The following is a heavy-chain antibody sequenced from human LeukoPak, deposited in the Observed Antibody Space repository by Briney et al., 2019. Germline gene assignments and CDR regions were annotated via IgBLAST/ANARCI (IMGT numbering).Heavy chain of an antibody. CDR1: GFTFANYA. Sequence: GGSLRLSCAASGFTFANYAMNWVRQAPGKGLEWVSTISGSGGSTYYADSVKGRFTISRDSSKNTLYLQMNSLRAEDTAVYYCAKGLAYFDSSGYLFDSWGQGSLVTVSS. CDR3: AKGLAYFDSSGYLFDS. D-gene: IGHD3-22*01. CDR2: ISGSGGST. V-gene: IGHV3-23*01. J-gene: IGHJ4*02.